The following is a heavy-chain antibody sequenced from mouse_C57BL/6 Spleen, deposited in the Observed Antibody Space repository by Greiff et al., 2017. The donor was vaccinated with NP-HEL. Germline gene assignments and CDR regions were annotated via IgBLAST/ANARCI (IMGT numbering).Heavy chain of an antibody. CDR2: ISYDGSN. CDR3: ASCYDGYFDY. J-gene: IGHJ2*01. CDR1: GYSITSGYY. D-gene: IGHD2-3*01. V-gene: IGHV3-6*01. Sequence: DVQLQESGPGFVKPSQSLSLTCSVTGYSITSGYYWNWIRQFPGNKLEWTGYISYDGSNNYNPSLKNRIPITRDTSKNQFFLKLSSVSTENTATYYCASCYDGYFDYWGQGTTLTVSS.